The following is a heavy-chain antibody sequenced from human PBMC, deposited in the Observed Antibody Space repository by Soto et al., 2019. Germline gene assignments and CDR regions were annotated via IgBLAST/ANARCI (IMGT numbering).Heavy chain of an antibody. CDR1: GYTFTGYY. V-gene: IGHV1-46*01. CDR3: ARDLDYYDSSGYYYEPPFDY. Sequence: GASVKVSCKASGYTFTGYYMHWVRQAPGQGLEWMGRINPSGGSTSYAQKFQGRVTMTRDTSTSTVYMELSSLRSEDTAVYYCARDLDYYDSSGYYYEPPFDYWGQGTLVTVSS. CDR2: INPSGGST. D-gene: IGHD3-22*01. J-gene: IGHJ4*02.